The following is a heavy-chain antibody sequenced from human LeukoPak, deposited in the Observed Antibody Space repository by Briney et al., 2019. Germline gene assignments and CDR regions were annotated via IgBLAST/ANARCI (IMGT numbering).Heavy chain of an antibody. D-gene: IGHD7-27*01. CDR3: AKDSQKAGLGNY. Sequence: GGSLRLSCAASGFTFSSHWMHWVRQAPGKGLEWVATIKVDGSEQYYVDSVRGRFTISRDNSKNTLYLQMNSLRAEDTAVYYCAKDSQKAGLGNYWGQGTLVTVSS. CDR1: GFTFSSHW. CDR2: IKVDGSEQ. V-gene: IGHV3-7*01. J-gene: IGHJ4*02.